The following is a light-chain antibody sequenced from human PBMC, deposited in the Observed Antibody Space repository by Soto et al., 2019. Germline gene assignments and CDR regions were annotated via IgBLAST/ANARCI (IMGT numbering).Light chain of an antibody. CDR2: GAY. CDR3: QQYGSSPLT. CDR1: QSVSSSY. J-gene: IGKJ3*01. Sequence: EIVLTQSPGTLSLSPGERATLSCRASQSVSSSYLAWYQQKPGQAPRLLIYGAYTRATAIPDRFSGSGSGTDFTSTISRLEPEDFVVYYCQQYGSSPLTFGPGTKVDIK. V-gene: IGKV3-20*01.